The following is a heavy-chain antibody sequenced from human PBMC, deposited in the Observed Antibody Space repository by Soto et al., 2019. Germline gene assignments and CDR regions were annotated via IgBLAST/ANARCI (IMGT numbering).Heavy chain of an antibody. CDR1: GYSFTSYW. D-gene: IGHD3-3*01. CDR2: IYPGDFDT. Sequence: PGESLKISCKGSGYSFTSYWIGWVRQMPGKGLLWFVIIYPGDFDTRYCPSFQGQVTISADNSIITAYLQWSSLKASDTAVYYCTSSPLTNYDFWSGLGMDVWGQGTTVTVSS. J-gene: IGHJ6*02. V-gene: IGHV5-51*01. CDR3: TSSPLTNYDFWSGLGMDV.